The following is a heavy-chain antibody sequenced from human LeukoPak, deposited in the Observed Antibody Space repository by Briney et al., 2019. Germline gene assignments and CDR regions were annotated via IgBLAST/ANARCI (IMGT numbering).Heavy chain of an antibody. J-gene: IGHJ4*02. CDR1: GGSFSGYY. CDR2: INHSGST. Sequence: SETLPLTCAVYGGSFSGYYWSWIRQPPGKGLEWIGEINHSGSTNYNPSLKSRVTISVDTSKNQFSLKLSSVTAADTAVYYCAGAHYYDSSWDYWGQGTLVTVSS. V-gene: IGHV4-34*01. CDR3: AGAHYYDSSWDY. D-gene: IGHD3-22*01.